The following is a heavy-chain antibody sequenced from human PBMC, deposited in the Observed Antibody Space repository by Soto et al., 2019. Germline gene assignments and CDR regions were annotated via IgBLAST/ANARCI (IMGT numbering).Heavy chain of an antibody. CDR1: GYTFSNYW. J-gene: IGHJ4*02. V-gene: IGHV5-51*01. Sequence: GESLKISCKGSGYTFSNYWIGWVRQMPGKGLEWMGIIYPGDSDTKYSPSFEGQVTISADTSISTAYLQWSSLRASATAMYYCARPSPYDSSGYYLIDFWGEGTLV. CDR3: ARPSPYDSSGYYLIDF. D-gene: IGHD3-22*01. CDR2: IYPGDSDT.